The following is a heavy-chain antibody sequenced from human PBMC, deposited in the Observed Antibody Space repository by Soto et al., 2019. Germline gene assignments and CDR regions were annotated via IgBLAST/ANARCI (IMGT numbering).Heavy chain of an antibody. D-gene: IGHD1-26*01. V-gene: IGHV3-73*02. CDR1: GFTFSGSA. Sequence: EVQLVESGGGLVQPGGSLKLSCAASGFTFSGSAMHWVRQASGKGLEWVGRIRSKANSYATAYAASVKGRFTISRDDSKITAYLQMNSLKTEDTALYYCTLGSTWIGTFDYWGQGTLVTVSS. CDR3: TLGSTWIGTFDY. CDR2: IRSKANSYAT. J-gene: IGHJ4*02.